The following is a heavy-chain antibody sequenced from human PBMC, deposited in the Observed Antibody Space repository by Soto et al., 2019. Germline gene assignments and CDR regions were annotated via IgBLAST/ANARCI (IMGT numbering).Heavy chain of an antibody. CDR1: GGSISSSGYY. D-gene: IGHD6-13*01. J-gene: IGHJ4*02. CDR2: IYYSGST. V-gene: IGHV4-39*01. CDR3: ARLIAPSGYYFDY. Sequence: SETLSLTCTVSGGSISSSGYYWGWIRQPPGKGLEWIGSIYYSGSTYYNPSLKSRVTISVDTSKNQFSLKLSSMTAADTAVYYCARLIAPSGYYFDYWGQGTLVTVSS.